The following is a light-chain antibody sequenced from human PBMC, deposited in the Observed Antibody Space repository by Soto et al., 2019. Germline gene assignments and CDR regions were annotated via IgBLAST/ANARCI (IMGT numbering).Light chain of an antibody. CDR2: AAS. V-gene: IGKV1-9*01. J-gene: IGKJ2*01. CDR1: QGIRSS. CDR3: QQLNLYPPFT. Sequence: DIPLTQSPSFLSASVGDRVTITCRASQGIRSSLAWYQQRPGKAPKLLIYAASTLQSGVPSRFSGSGSGTEFTLTISSLQPEDFATYYCQQLNLYPPFTFGQGTKVDIK.